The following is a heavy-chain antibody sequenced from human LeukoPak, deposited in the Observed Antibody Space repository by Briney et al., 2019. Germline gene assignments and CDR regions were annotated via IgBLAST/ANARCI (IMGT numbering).Heavy chain of an antibody. D-gene: IGHD3-16*01. CDR1: GFTFSSYA. Sequence: GGSLRLSCAASGFTFSSYAMHWVRQAPGKGLEWVAVISYDGSNKYYADSVKGRFTISRDNSKNTLYLQMNSLRAEDTAVYYCARGDLLPWDAFDIWGQGTMSPSLQ. CDR2: ISYDGSNK. CDR3: ARGDLLPWDAFDI. V-gene: IGHV3-30-3*01. J-gene: IGHJ3*02.